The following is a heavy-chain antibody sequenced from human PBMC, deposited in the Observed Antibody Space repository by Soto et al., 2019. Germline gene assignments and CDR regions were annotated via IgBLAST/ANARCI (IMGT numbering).Heavy chain of an antibody. CDR1: GFTFSSYW. V-gene: IGHV3-74*01. J-gene: IGHJ4*02. D-gene: IGHD6-19*01. CDR3: ARDGDSSGWYEPSYY. Sequence: PGGSLRLSCAASGFTFSSYWMHWVRQAPGKGLVWVSRINSDGSSTSYADSVKGRFTISRDNAKNTLYLQMNSLRAEDTAVYYCARDGDSSGWYEPSYYWGQGTLVTVSS. CDR2: INSDGSST.